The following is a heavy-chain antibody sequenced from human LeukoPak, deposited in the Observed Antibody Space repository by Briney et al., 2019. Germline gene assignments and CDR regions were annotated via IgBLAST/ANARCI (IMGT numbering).Heavy chain of an antibody. D-gene: IGHD4-17*01. CDR2: IYPGDSDT. CDR1: GYSFTSYW. CDR3: ARQSPYGDYVYDY. V-gene: IGHV5-51*01. J-gene: IGHJ4*02. Sequence: RPGESLKISCKGSGYSFTSYWIGWVRPMPGKGLEWMGIIYPGDSDTRYSPSFQGQVTISADKSISTAYLQWSSLKASDTAMYYCARQSPYGDYVYDYWGQGTLVTVSS.